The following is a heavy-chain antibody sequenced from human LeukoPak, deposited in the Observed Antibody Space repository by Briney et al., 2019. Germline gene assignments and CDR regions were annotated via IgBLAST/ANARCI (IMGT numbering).Heavy chain of an antibody. D-gene: IGHD3-3*01. CDR1: GYTFTDYY. CDR2: VDPEDGET. Sequence: ASVKVSCKVSGYTFTDYYMHWVQQAPGKGLEWMGLVDPEDGETIYAEKFQGRVTITADTSTDTAYMELSSLRSEDTAVYYCATGITIFGVVNAFGIWGQGTMVTVSS. CDR3: ATGITIFGVVNAFGI. J-gene: IGHJ3*02. V-gene: IGHV1-69-2*01.